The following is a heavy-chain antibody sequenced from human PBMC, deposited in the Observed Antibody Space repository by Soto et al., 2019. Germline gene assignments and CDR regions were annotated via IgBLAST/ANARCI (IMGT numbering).Heavy chain of an antibody. CDR2: IYYSGST. CDR3: ARDPYFRSGYGDYYYYGMDV. CDR1: GGSISSGDYY. J-gene: IGHJ6*02. Sequence: PSETLSLTCTVSGGSISSGDYYWSWIRQPPGKGLEWIGYIYYSGSTYYNPSLKSRVTISVDTSKNQFSLKLSSVTAADTAVYYCARDPYFRSGYGDYYYYGMDVWGQGTTVTVSS. D-gene: IGHD3-3*01. V-gene: IGHV4-30-4*01.